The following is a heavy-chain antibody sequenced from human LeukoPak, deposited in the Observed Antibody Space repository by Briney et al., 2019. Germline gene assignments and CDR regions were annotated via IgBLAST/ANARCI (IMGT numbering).Heavy chain of an antibody. Sequence: ASVKVSCKASGGTFSDYALNWVRQAPGQGLEWMGVFIPILGTANSTQKFQGRVTITADISTNTVYMELSRLRSDDTAVYYCARDGLKYSSSPAWFDPRGQGTLVTVSS. CDR2: FIPILGTA. J-gene: IGHJ5*02. CDR3: ARDGLKYSSSPAWFDP. V-gene: IGHV1-69*06. D-gene: IGHD6-13*01. CDR1: GGTFSDYA.